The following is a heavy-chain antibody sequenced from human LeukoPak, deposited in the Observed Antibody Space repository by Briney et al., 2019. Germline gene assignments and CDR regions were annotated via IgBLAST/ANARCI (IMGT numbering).Heavy chain of an antibody. CDR3: ARTYYYDSSGYPYYFDY. J-gene: IGHJ4*02. CDR2: INTNTGNP. CDR1: GYTFTSYA. V-gene: IGHV7-4-1*02. Sequence: ASVKVSCKASGYTFTSYAMSWVRQAPGQGLEWMGWINTNTGNPTYAQGFTGRFVFSLDTSVSTAYLQISSLKAEDTAVYYCARTYYYDSSGYPYYFDYWGQGTLVTVSS. D-gene: IGHD3-22*01.